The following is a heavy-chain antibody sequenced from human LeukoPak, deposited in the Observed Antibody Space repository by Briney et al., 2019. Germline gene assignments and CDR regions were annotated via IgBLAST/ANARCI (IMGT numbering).Heavy chain of an antibody. Sequence: ASVKVSCKASGGTFSSYAISWVRQAPGQGLEWMGGIIPIFDTTNYAQRFQGRVTITADESTSTAYMELSSLRPEDTAVYYCARRDAALPNPVDVWGQGTTVTVSS. CDR2: IIPIFDTT. D-gene: IGHD2-15*01. V-gene: IGHV1-69*13. CDR1: GGTFSSYA. CDR3: ARRDAALPNPVDV. J-gene: IGHJ6*02.